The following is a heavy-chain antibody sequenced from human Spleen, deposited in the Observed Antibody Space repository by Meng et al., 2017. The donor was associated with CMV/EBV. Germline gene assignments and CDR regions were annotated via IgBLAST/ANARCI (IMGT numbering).Heavy chain of an antibody. V-gene: IGHV1-18*01. Sequence: SSGYAFTSYGISWMRQAPGQGLKWMGWISGHNGRTNYAQKFQGRVTLTEDTSTDTAYMELSSLRSEDTAFYYCVSDQNGGTYGYDYWGQGTLVTVSS. D-gene: IGHD1-26*01. CDR1: GYAFTSYG. J-gene: IGHJ4*02. CDR2: ISGHNGRT. CDR3: VSDQNGGTYGYDY.